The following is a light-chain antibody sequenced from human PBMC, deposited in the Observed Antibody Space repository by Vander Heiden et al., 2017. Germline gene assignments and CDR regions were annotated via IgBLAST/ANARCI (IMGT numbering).Light chain of an antibody. CDR3: QQYNGNPLT. Sequence: DIVMTQSPDSLAVSLVDRATINCKSSQSVLYSSNNKNYLAWYQQKPGQLPKVLIYWASTREYGVPERFSGSGSGTDFTLAISSLQAEDVAVYYCQQYNGNPLTFSGGTKVENK. CDR2: WAS. J-gene: IGKJ4*01. V-gene: IGKV4-1*01. CDR1: QSVLYSSNNKNY.